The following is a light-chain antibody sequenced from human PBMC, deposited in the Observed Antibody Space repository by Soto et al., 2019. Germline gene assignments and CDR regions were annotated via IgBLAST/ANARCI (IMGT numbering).Light chain of an antibody. Sequence: EIVLTQSPGTLSLSPGERATLSCRASQTVSRNYLAWYQQKPGQAPRLLIYGASIRATDIPDRFSGSWSETDFTLTISRLEPEDFAFYYCQHYGSSYTFGQGTKLEIK. J-gene: IGKJ2*01. CDR2: GAS. CDR1: QTVSRNY. V-gene: IGKV3-20*01. CDR3: QHYGSSYT.